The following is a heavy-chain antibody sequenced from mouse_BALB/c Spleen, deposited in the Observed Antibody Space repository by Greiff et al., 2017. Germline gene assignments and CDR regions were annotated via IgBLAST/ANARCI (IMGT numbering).Heavy chain of an antibody. CDR2: INPYNGGT. D-gene: IGHD1-2*01. V-gene: IGHV1-26*01. CDR3: AREIITTTEAMDY. Sequence: SGPELVKPGASMKISCKASGYSFTGYTMNWVKQSHGKNLEWIGLINPYNGGTSYNQKFKGKATLTVDKSSSTAYMELLSLTSEDSAVYYCAREIITTTEAMDYWGQGTSVTVSS. J-gene: IGHJ4*01. CDR1: GYSFTGYT.